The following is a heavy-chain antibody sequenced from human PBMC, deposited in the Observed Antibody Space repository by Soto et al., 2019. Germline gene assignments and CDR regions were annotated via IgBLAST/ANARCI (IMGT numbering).Heavy chain of an antibody. D-gene: IGHD1-26*01. CDR3: ARNIYGGNYSTLDS. J-gene: IGHJ4*02. V-gene: IGHV3-48*02. Sequence: GGSLRLSCEVYGFTFNKYSMNWVRQAPGKGLEWVSYISSGSNSIYYGDSVKGRFTISRDDSKNSLFLQMNSLRDEDTAVYYCARNIYGGNYSTLDSWGQGALVTVSS. CDR1: GFTFNKYS. CDR2: ISSGSNSI.